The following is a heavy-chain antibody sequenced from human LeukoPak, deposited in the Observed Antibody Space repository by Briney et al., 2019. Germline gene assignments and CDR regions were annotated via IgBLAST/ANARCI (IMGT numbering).Heavy chain of an antibody. CDR3: ARDWRTQVLHPYYFEY. CDR1: GFTFSDYN. CDR2: ISSVSGYI. Sequence: PGGSLRLSCAASGFTFSDYNMNWVRQAPGRGLEWVSFISSVSGYIYYADSVKDRFTISRDNARNSLYLQMNSLRAEDTAVYYCARDWRTQVLHPYYFEYWGQGVLVTVSS. V-gene: IGHV3-21*01. D-gene: IGHD3-16*01. J-gene: IGHJ4*02.